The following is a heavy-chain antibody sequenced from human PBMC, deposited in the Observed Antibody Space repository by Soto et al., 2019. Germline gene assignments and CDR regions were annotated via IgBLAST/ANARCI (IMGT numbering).Heavy chain of an antibody. V-gene: IGHV4-39*01. CDR1: GGSISSSSYY. Sequence: QLQLQESGPGLVKPSETLSLTCTVSGGSISSSSYYWGWIRQPPGKGLEWIGSIYYSGSTYYNPSLKSRVTISVDTSKNQFSLKLSSVTAADTAVYYCARTDYDSSGYYYWGHQNYFDYWGQGTLVTVSS. CDR3: ARTDYDSSGYYYWGHQNYFDY. D-gene: IGHD3-22*01. CDR2: IYYSGST. J-gene: IGHJ4*02.